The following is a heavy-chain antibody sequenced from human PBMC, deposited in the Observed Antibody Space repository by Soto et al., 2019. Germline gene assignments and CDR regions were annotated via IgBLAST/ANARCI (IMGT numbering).Heavy chain of an antibody. V-gene: IGHV3-49*03. CDR3: TREGDCGGDCYSDY. D-gene: IGHD2-21*01. J-gene: IGHJ4*02. CDR2: IRSKAYGGTT. Sequence: GGSLRLSCTASGFTFGDYAMSWFRQAPGKGLEWVGFIRSKAYGGTTEYAASVKGRFTISRDDSKSIAYLQMNSLKTEDTAVYYCTREGDCGGDCYSDYWGQGTLVTVSS. CDR1: GFTFGDYA.